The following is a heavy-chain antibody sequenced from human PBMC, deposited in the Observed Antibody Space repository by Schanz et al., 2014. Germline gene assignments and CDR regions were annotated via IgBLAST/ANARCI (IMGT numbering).Heavy chain of an antibody. CDR1: GFAVDNYY. CDR3: ARHDPYCRSGTCSRAFDF. Sequence: EVQLVASGGGLVQPGGSLRLSCAASGFAVDNYYMSCVRQAPGRGLEWVSIIFTDGRTYYADSVKGRFTISRDSSKNTLFLQMNSLRTEDTAVYYCARHDPYCRSGTCSRAFDFWGQGTLVTVSS. CDR2: IFTDGRT. V-gene: IGHV3-66*02. J-gene: IGHJ4*02. D-gene: IGHD2-15*01.